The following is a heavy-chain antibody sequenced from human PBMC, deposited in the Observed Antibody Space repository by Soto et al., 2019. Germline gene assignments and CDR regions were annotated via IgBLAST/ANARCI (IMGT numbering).Heavy chain of an antibody. Sequence: GESLKISCKGPGYSFAGYWITWVRQKPGKGLEWMGRIDPSDSQTYYSPSFRGHVTISVTKSITTVFLQWSSLRASDTAMYYCARKIYDSDTGPNFQYYFDSWGQGTPVTVSS. J-gene: IGHJ4*02. CDR2: IDPSDSQT. CDR3: ARKIYDSDTGPNFQYYFDS. V-gene: IGHV5-10-1*01. D-gene: IGHD3-22*01. CDR1: GYSFAGYW.